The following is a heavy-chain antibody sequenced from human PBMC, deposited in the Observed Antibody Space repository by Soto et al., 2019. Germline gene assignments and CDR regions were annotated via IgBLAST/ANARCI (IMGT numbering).Heavy chain of an antibody. V-gene: IGHV4-31*03. J-gene: IGHJ4*02. CDR3: ERFPYDGYTSGWAY. Sequence: SETLSLTCTVSGGSISSGGYYWTWIRQPPGKGLEWIGYIYYTGSTYYNPSLKSRVTISVDTSMNQFSLNLISVTAADTAVYYCERFPYDGYTSGWAYWGQGTLVTVSS. CDR2: IYYTGST. D-gene: IGHD6-19*01. CDR1: GGSISSGGYY.